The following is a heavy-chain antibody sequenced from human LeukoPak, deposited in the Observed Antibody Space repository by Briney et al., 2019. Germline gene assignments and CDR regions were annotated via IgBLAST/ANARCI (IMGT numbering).Heavy chain of an antibody. V-gene: IGHV4-59*01. CDR1: GGSITNYY. D-gene: IGHD5-24*01. Sequence: SGTLSLTCTVSGGSITNYYWNWIRQPPGKGLEWIGYIYHSGSTNYNPSLKSRLTMSIDSSKKQFSLKLGSVTSADTAVYYCARYRRHGQNGLDYWGQGMLVTVSS. CDR2: IYHSGST. CDR3: ARYRRHGQNGLDY. J-gene: IGHJ4*02.